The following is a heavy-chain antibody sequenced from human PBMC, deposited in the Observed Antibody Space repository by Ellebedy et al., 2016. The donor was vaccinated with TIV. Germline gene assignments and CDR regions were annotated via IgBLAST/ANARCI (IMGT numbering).Heavy chain of an antibody. J-gene: IGHJ4*02. D-gene: IGHD4-23*01. CDR2: IKQDGSGK. V-gene: IGHV3-7*01. Sequence: GGSLRLXCAASGFTFSSYWMHWVRQAPGKGLEWVANIKQDGSGKYYVDSVKGRFTISRDNAKNSLSLQMNSLRAEDTAVYYCARYESASLVIEYWGQGTLVTVSS. CDR3: ARYESASLVIEY. CDR1: GFTFSSYW.